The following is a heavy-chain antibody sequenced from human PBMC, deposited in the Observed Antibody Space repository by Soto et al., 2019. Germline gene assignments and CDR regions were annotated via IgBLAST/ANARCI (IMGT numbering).Heavy chain of an antibody. V-gene: IGHV4-31*03. CDR3: AGIYSGSPGGTLRY. Sequence: QVQLQESGPGLVKPSQTLSLTCTVSGGSISSGGYYWSWIRQHPGKGLEWIGYIYYSGSTYYNPSLKRRVTRPVDTSKNQFSLQLSSVTAADTAVYYCAGIYSGSPGGTLRYWGQGTLVTVSS. CDR1: GGSISSGGYY. CDR2: IYYSGST. J-gene: IGHJ4*02. D-gene: IGHD1-26*01.